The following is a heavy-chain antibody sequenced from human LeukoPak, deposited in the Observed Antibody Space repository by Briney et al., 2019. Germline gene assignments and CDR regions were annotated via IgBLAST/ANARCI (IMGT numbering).Heavy chain of an antibody. CDR3: ARDGVYCSNGICYQKYYFDY. Sequence: SETLSLTCTVSGGSISGYYWSWIRQPPGKGLEWIGYIYYNGSTNYNPSLKSRVTISVDTSKNQFSLKLSSVTAADTAVYYCARDGVYCSNGICYQKYYFDYWGQGTLVTVSS. D-gene: IGHD2-8*01. J-gene: IGHJ4*02. CDR2: IYYNGST. V-gene: IGHV4-59*01. CDR1: GGSISGYY.